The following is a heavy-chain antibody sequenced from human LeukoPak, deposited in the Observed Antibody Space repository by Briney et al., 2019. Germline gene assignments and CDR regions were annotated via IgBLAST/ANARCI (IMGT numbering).Heavy chain of an antibody. CDR2: FDPEDGET. J-gene: IGHJ5*02. Sequence: ASVKVSCKVSGYTLTELSMHWVRQAPGKGLEWVGGFDPEDGETIYAQKFQGRVTMTEDTSTDTAYMELSSLRSEDTAVYYCATSNLCKGGDCYETTQENNWFDPWGQGTLVTVSS. CDR3: ATSNLCKGGDCYETTQENNWFDP. CDR1: GYTLTELS. D-gene: IGHD2-21*02. V-gene: IGHV1-24*01.